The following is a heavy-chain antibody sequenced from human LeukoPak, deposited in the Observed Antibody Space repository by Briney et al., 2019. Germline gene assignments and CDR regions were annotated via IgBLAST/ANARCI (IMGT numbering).Heavy chain of an antibody. Sequence: GGSLRLSCAASGFTVSSNYMSWVRQAPGKGLEWVSVIYSGGNTYYADSVKGRFTISRDNSKNTLYLQMNSLRAEDTAVYYYARVGYSSGWYRSWGQGTLVTVSS. CDR3: ARVGYSSGWYRS. D-gene: IGHD6-19*01. CDR1: GFTVSSNY. J-gene: IGHJ4*02. V-gene: IGHV3-66*01. CDR2: IYSGGNT.